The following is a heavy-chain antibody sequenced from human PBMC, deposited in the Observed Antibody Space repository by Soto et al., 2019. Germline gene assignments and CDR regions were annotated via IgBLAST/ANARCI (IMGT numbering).Heavy chain of an antibody. CDR3: AREVLSCSGGSCYRRFDP. CDR1: GYTFTSYG. Sequence: ASVKVSCKASGYTFTSYGISWVRQAPGQGLEWMGWISAYNGNTNYAQRLQGRVTMTTDTSTSTAYMELRSLRSDDTAVYYCAREVLSCSGGSCYRRFDPWGQGXLVTVHS. CDR2: ISAYNGNT. V-gene: IGHV1-18*01. J-gene: IGHJ5*02. D-gene: IGHD2-15*01.